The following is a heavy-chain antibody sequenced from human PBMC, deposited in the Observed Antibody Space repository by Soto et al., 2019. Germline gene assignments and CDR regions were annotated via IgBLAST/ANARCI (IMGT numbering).Heavy chain of an antibody. V-gene: IGHV1-2*04. Sequence: ASVKVSCKASGYTFTGYYMHWVRQAPGQGLEWMGWINPNSGGTNYAQKFQGWVTMTRDTSISTAYMELSRLRSDDTAVYYCARVSDFGCRGYYYYYGMDVWGQGTTVPVSS. J-gene: IGHJ6*02. D-gene: IGHD4-17*01. CDR1: GYTFTGYY. CDR2: INPNSGGT. CDR3: ARVSDFGCRGYYYYYGMDV.